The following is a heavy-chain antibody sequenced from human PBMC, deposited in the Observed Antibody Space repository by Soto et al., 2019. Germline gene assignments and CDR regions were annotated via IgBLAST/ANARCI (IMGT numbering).Heavy chain of an antibody. Sequence: QVQLQQWGAGLLKPSETLSLTCAVYGGSFSGYYWSWIRQPPGKGLEWIGEINHSGSTNYNPSLKSRVTISVDTSKNQFSLKLSSVTAADTAVYYCARGLHCSGGSCYSRYFDYWGQGTLVTVSS. CDR1: GGSFSGYY. J-gene: IGHJ4*02. D-gene: IGHD2-15*01. CDR3: ARGLHCSGGSCYSRYFDY. V-gene: IGHV4-34*01. CDR2: INHSGST.